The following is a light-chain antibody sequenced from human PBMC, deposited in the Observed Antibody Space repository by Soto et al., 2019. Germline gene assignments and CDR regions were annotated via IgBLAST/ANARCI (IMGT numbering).Light chain of an antibody. V-gene: IGKV1-27*01. CDR1: QGLRNY. Sequence: DIQRTQSLSSMSACLGDRVTITCRARQGLRNYLAWYQQKPGKVPKLLSYAASTLQSGVPSRVSGSGSGTEFTLTISILQPEDDATYYSKKHNSAPWTFGRENKVQIK. CDR2: AAS. J-gene: IGKJ1*01. CDR3: KKHNSAPWT.